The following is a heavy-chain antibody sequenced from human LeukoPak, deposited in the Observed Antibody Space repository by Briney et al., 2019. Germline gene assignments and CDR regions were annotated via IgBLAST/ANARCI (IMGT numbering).Heavy chain of an antibody. J-gene: IGHJ4*02. V-gene: IGHV4-30-2*01. Sequence: PSETLSLTCAVSGGSISSGGYSWSWIRQPPGKGLEWIGYIYHSGNTYYNPSLKSRVTISVDGSKNQFSLKLTSVTAADTAVYYCARAALNYGGSSYFDYWGQGTLVTVSS. CDR2: IYHSGNT. CDR3: ARAALNYGGSSYFDY. CDR1: GGSISSGGYS. D-gene: IGHD4-23*01.